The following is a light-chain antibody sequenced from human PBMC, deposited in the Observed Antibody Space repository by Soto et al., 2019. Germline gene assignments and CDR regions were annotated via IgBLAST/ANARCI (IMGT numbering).Light chain of an antibody. J-gene: IGKJ4*01. V-gene: IGKV3-11*01. CDR2: EAS. Sequence: EIVLTQSPATLSLSPGERATLSCRASQSVGSALAWYQQKPGQAPSLLIYEASDRATCIPARFSGSGSGTDFTLTISSLEPEDFAVYYCQQGTSWPLTFGGGTKVEIK. CDR3: QQGTSWPLT. CDR1: QSVGSA.